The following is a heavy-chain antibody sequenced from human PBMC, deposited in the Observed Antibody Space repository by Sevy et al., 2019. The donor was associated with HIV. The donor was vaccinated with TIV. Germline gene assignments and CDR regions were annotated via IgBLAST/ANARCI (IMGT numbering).Heavy chain of an antibody. CDR2: TSYDGGNK. D-gene: IGHD3-10*01. J-gene: IGHJ6*02. CDR3: AKDLLELTIKELAQDYYYGMDV. V-gene: IGHV3-30*18. Sequence: GGSLRLSCVASGFTFSTYGMHWVRQAPGKGLEWVAITSYDGGNKYYEDSVKGRFTISRDNSKNTLYLQMNSLRAEDTAVYYSAKDLLELTIKELAQDYYYGMDVWGQGTTVTVSS. CDR1: GFTFSTYG.